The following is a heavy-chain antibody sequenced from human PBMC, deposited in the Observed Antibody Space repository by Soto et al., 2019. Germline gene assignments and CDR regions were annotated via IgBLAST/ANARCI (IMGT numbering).Heavy chain of an antibody. D-gene: IGHD3-9*01. J-gene: IGHJ4*02. CDR1: GFTFSGYS. Sequence: EVQLVESGGGLVQWGGSLRLSCAASGFTFSGYSVNWVRQAPGKGLEWVSYISSGSKTIYYAESAKGRFTVSRDNARNSQYLQMNSLRDEDTAVYYCAREDILGVRSFDYWGQGTLVTVSS. V-gene: IGHV3-48*02. CDR2: ISSGSKTI. CDR3: AREDILGVRSFDY.